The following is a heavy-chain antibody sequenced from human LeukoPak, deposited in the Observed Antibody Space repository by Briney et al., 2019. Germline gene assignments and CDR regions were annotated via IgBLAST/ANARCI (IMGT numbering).Heavy chain of an antibody. CDR2: IYYSRST. Sequence: RPAETLSLTCTLSGGSISSGDSYWSWLRQPPGKGLEWIGYIYYSRSTYYNPSLKSRVTISVDTSKNQFSLKLSSVTAADTAVYYCARVREYYFDYWGQGTLVTVSS. CDR3: ARVREYYFDY. V-gene: IGHV4-30-4*08. CDR1: GGSISSGDSY. J-gene: IGHJ4*02. D-gene: IGHD2/OR15-2a*01.